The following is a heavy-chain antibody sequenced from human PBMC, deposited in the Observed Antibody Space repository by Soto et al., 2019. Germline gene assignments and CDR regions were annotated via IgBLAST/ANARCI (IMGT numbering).Heavy chain of an antibody. Sequence: QVQLVESGGGVVQPGRSLRLSCAASGFTFSNYGMHWVRQAPGKGLEWVAVIWYDGSNEYYVDSVKGRFTISRDNSKNTVYLQMNSLRAEDTAVYYCAREDDSSRTGDLQHWGQGTLVTVSS. CDR3: AREDDSSRTGDLQH. V-gene: IGHV3-33*01. D-gene: IGHD3-22*01. J-gene: IGHJ1*01. CDR1: GFTFSNYG. CDR2: IWYDGSNE.